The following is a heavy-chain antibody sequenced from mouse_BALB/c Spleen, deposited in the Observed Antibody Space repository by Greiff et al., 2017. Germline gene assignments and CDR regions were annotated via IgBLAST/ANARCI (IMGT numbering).Heavy chain of an antibody. CDR1: GFDFSRYW. CDR3: ARGGYGSSHWYFDV. Sequence: EVKLMESGGGLVQPGGSLNLSCAASGFDFSRYWMSWARQAPGKGQEWIGEINPGSSTINYTPSLKDKFIISRDNAKNTLYLQMSKVRSEDTALYYCARGGYGSSHWYFDVSGAGTTVTVSS. D-gene: IGHD1-1*01. J-gene: IGHJ1*01. V-gene: IGHV4-2*02. CDR2: INPGSSTI.